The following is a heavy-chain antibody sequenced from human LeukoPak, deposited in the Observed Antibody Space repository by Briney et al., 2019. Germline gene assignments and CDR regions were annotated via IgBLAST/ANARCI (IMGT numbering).Heavy chain of an antibody. J-gene: IGHJ4*02. CDR3: ARVPRGSSLIDY. V-gene: IGHV4-34*01. CDR2: INHSGST. CDR1: GGSFSGYY. D-gene: IGHD6-6*01. Sequence: SETLSLTCAVYGGSFSGYYWSWIRQPPGKGLEWIGEINHSGSTNYNPSLKSRVTISVDTSKNQFSLKLSSVTAADTAVYYCARVPRGSSLIDYWGQGTLVTVSS.